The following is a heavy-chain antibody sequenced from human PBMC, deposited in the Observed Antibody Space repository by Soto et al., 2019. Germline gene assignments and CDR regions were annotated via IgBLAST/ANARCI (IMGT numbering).Heavy chain of an antibody. D-gene: IGHD4-17*01. J-gene: IGHJ4*02. CDR1: GFTFSSYS. CDR3: ARDGRLDYGDYLDY. CDR2: ISSSSSYI. V-gene: IGHV3-21*01. Sequence: GGSLRLSCAASGFTFSSYSMNWVRQAPGKGLEWVSSISSSSSYIYYADSVKGRFTISRDNAKNSLYLQMNSLRAEDTAVYYYARDGRLDYGDYLDYWGQGTLVTVSS.